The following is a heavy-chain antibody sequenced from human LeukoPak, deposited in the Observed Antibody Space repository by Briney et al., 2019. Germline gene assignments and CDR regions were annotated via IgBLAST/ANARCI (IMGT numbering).Heavy chain of an antibody. CDR1: GGSISSSSYY. CDR3: ARVGTSDYDFWSGYLDY. Sequence: MSSETLSLTCTVSGGSISSSSYYWGWIRQPPGKGLEGIGRIYYSGSTYYNPSLKSRVTISVDTSKNPFSLKLSSVTAADTAVYSCARVGTSDYDFWSGYLDYWGQGTLVTVSS. J-gene: IGHJ4*02. D-gene: IGHD3-3*01. V-gene: IGHV4-39*07. CDR2: IYYSGST.